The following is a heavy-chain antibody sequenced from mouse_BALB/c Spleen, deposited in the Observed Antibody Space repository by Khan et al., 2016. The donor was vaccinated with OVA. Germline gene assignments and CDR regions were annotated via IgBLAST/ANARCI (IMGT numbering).Heavy chain of an antibody. V-gene: IGHV2-3*01. J-gene: IGHJ4*01. CDR2: IWGDGNT. D-gene: IGHD2-4*01. CDR3: ANFDYGYYAMDY. Sequence: VELVESGPGLVAPSQSLPITCTVSGFSLTSYGVSWVRQPPGKGLEWLGVIWGDGNTNYHSALISRLSISKDNSKSQVFLKLNRRQTDDTATYYCANFDYGYYAMDYWGQGTSVTVSS. CDR1: GFSLTSYG.